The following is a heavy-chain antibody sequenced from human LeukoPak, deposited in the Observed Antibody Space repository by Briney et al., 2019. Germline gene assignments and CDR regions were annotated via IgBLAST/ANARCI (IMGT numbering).Heavy chain of an antibody. V-gene: IGHV3-23*01. Sequence: GGSLRLSCAASGFTFNSYAMSWVRQAPGKGLEWVSAIRGSGGGTYYADSVKGRFTISRDNSKNTLYLQTNSLRDEDTALYYCAKAGIGVVGYFDYWGQGTLVTVSS. CDR3: AKAGIGVVGYFDY. CDR1: GFTFNSYA. CDR2: IRGSGGGT. J-gene: IGHJ4*02. D-gene: IGHD6-19*01.